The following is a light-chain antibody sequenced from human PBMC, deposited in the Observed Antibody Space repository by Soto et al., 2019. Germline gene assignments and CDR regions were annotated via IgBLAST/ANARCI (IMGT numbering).Light chain of an antibody. CDR3: MQALQTPPTWT. V-gene: IGKV2-28*01. CDR2: LGS. Sequence: DIVMTQSPVSLPVTPGEPASISCRSSQSLLHSNGYNYLDWYLQKPGQSPQLLIYLGSNRASGVPDRFSGSGSGTDFTLKISRVEAEDVGVYYCMQALQTPPTWTFGQGTKVEIK. CDR1: QSLLHSNGYNY. J-gene: IGKJ1*01.